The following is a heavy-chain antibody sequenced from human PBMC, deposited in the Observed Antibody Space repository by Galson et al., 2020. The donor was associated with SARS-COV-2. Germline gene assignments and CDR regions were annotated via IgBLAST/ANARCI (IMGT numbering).Heavy chain of an antibody. D-gene: IGHD6-25*01. J-gene: IGHJ4*02. CDR3: AKDRGYPHLFVY. CDR1: GFTFSSYA. CDR2: ISGSGGST. Sequence: GGYLRLSCAASGFTFSSYAMSWVRQAPGQGLEWVSAISGSGGSTYYADSVKGRFTISRDNSKNTLYLQMNSLRAEDTAVYYCAKDRGYPHLFVYWGQGTLVTVSS. V-gene: IGHV3-23*01.